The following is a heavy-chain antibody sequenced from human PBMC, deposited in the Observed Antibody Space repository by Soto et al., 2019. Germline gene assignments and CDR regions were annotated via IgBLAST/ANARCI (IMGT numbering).Heavy chain of an antibody. V-gene: IGHV4-34*01. CDR2: INHSGST. D-gene: IGHD2-15*01. Sequence: SETLSLTCAVYVGSFSGYYWSWIRQPPGKGLEWIGEINHSGSTNYNPSLKSRVTISVDTSKNQFSLKLSSVTAADTAVYYCARGEIVVVVAASTGRRYYSPYMDVWGKGTTVTVSS. CDR3: ARGEIVVVVAASTGRRYYSPYMDV. J-gene: IGHJ6*03. CDR1: VGSFSGYY.